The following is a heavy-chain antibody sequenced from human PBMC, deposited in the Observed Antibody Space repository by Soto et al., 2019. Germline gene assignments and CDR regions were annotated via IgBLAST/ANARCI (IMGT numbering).Heavy chain of an antibody. V-gene: IGHV1-8*01. D-gene: IGHD1-26*01. CDR1: GYSFTSLD. CDR2: MQPSSGRT. CDR3: ARGVTAGVDY. J-gene: IGHJ4*02. Sequence: QVQLVQSGAEVRKPGASVKVSCKASGYSFTSLDINWVRQTTGQGLEWMGWMQPSSGRTGYAQKFQGRVTMTRDTSIKAAYMELSSLTSDDTAFYYCARGVTAGVDYWGQGTLVTVSS.